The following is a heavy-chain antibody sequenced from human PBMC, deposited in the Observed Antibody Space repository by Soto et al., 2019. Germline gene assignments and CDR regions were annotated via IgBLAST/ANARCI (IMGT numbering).Heavy chain of an antibody. CDR2: IIPIFGTA. CDR1: GGTFSGYA. CDR3: AREWGYYYDSSGYYLLGAFDI. Sequence: GXSVKVSCKASGGTFSGYAISWVRQAPGQGLEWVGGIIPIFGTANYAQKFQGRVTITADESTSTAYMELSSLRSEDTAVYYCAREWGYYYDSSGYYLLGAFDIWGQGTMVTVSS. J-gene: IGHJ3*02. D-gene: IGHD3-22*01. V-gene: IGHV1-69*13.